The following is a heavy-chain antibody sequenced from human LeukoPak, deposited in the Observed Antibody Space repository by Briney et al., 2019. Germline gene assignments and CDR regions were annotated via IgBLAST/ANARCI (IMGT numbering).Heavy chain of an antibody. CDR2: INHSGST. CDR3: ARTQKRRLPYFDY. J-gene: IGHJ4*02. Sequence: SETLSLTCTVSSGSISTSNYYWSWIRQPPGKGLEWIGEINHSGSTNYNPSLKSRVTISVDTSKNQFSLKLSSVTAADTAVYYCARTQKRRLPYFDYWGQGTLVTVSS. V-gene: IGHV4-39*07. D-gene: IGHD2-15*01. CDR1: SGSISTSNYY.